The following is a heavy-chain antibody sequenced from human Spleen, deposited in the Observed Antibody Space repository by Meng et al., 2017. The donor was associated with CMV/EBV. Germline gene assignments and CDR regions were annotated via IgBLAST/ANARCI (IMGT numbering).Heavy chain of an antibody. CDR1: GGSISSGDYY. CDR3: ARDRSVVVPAALDY. CDR2: IYYSGST. J-gene: IGHJ4*02. Sequence: LRLSCTVSGGSISSGDYYWSWIRQPPGKGLEWIGYIYYSGSTYYNPSLKSRVTISVDTSKNQFSLKLSSVTAADTAVYYCARDRSVVVPAALDYWGQGTLVTVSS. D-gene: IGHD2-2*01. V-gene: IGHV4-30-4*08.